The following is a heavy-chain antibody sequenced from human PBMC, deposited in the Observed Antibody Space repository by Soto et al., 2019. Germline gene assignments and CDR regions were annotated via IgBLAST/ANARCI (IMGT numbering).Heavy chain of an antibody. CDR2: INAGNGNT. V-gene: IGHV1-3*01. CDR3: AKDYYDSSGYYPPALLFDY. D-gene: IGHD3-22*01. CDR1: GYTFTSYA. Sequence: EASVKVSCKASGYTFTSYAIHWVRQAPGQRLEWMGWINAGNGNTKYSQKFQGRVTITRDTSASTAYMELSSLRSEDTAVYYCAKDYYDSSGYYPPALLFDYWGQGTLVTSPQ. J-gene: IGHJ4*02.